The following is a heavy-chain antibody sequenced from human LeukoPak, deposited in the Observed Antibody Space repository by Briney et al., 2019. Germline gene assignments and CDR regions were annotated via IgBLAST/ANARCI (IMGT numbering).Heavy chain of an antibody. J-gene: IGHJ4*02. CDR2: ISGSGSTI. D-gene: IGHD1-26*01. CDR3: AKSRIVGNYFDS. Sequence: GGSLRLSCAASGFTFSDYYMSWIRQAPGKGLEWLSYISGSGSTIYYADSMEGRFTISRDNTKNSLYLQMNSLRAEDTAVYYCAKSRIVGNYFDSWGQGTLVTVSS. V-gene: IGHV3-11*01. CDR1: GFTFSDYY.